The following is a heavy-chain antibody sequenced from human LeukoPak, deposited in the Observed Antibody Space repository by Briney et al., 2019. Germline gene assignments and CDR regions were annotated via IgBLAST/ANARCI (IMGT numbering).Heavy chain of an antibody. CDR1: GGSISSSNW. CDR2: IYHSGST. Sequence: PSGTLSLTCAVSGGSISSSNWWSWVRQPPGKGLEWIGEIYHSGSTNYNPSLKSRVTISVDTSKNQFSLKLSSVTAADTAVYYCARALYDDYVWGSYRYFDYWGQGTLVTVSS. V-gene: IGHV4-4*02. J-gene: IGHJ4*02. D-gene: IGHD3-16*02. CDR3: ARALYDDYVWGSYRYFDY.